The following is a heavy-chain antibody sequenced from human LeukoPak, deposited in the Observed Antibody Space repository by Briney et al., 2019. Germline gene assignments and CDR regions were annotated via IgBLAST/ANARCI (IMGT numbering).Heavy chain of an antibody. V-gene: IGHV4-38-2*02. CDR1: GYSISSGYY. CDR2: IYHSGST. J-gene: IGHJ5*02. Sequence: PSETLSLTCTVSGYSISSGYYWGWIRQSPGKGLEWVGTIYHSGSTMYIPSLRIRISISVDTSKNQFSLKLTSVTAADTAVYYCARDWSLDGYNRFDLWGQGALVTVSS. CDR3: ARDWSLDGYNRFDL. D-gene: IGHD5-24*01.